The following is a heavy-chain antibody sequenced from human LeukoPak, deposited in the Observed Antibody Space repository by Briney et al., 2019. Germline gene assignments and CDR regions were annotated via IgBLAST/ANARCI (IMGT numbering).Heavy chain of an antibody. D-gene: IGHD3-10*01. CDR3: TRKGVYGSGSPDY. CDR2: IRSKAYGGTT. V-gene: IGHV3-49*04. J-gene: IGHJ4*02. CDR1: GFTFGDYA. Sequence: PGGSLRLSCTASGFTFGDYAMSWVRQAPGKGLEWVGFIRSKAYGGTTEYAASVKGRFTISRDDSKSIAYLQMNSLKTEDTGVYYCTRKGVYGSGSPDYWGQGTLVTVSS.